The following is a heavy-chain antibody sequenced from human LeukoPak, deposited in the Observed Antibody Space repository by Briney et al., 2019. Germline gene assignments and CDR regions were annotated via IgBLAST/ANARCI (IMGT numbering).Heavy chain of an antibody. CDR1: GYTFTGYY. V-gene: IGHV1-2*02. Sequence: ASVKVSCKASGYTFTGYYMHWVRQAPGQGLEWMGWINPNSGGTNYAQKFQGRVTMSRDTSISTAYMELSRLRSDDTAVYYCARQADLVAMRPDAFDIWGQGTMVTVSS. D-gene: IGHD5-12*01. CDR2: INPNSGGT. J-gene: IGHJ3*02. CDR3: ARQADLVAMRPDAFDI.